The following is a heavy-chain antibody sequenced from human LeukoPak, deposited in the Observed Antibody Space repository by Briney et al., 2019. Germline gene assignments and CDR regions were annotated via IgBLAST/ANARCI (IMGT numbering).Heavy chain of an antibody. CDR1: GGSISSSSYY. J-gene: IGHJ4*02. D-gene: IGHD3-10*01. CDR3: ARGGGYYYGSGSYYNI. CDR2: IYYSGST. Sequence: PSETLSLTCTVSGGSISSSSYYWGWIRQPPGKGLEWIGSIYYSGSTYYNPSLKSRVTISVDTSKNQFSLKLSSVTAADTAVYYCARGGGYYYGSGSYYNIWGQGTLVTVSS. V-gene: IGHV4-39*01.